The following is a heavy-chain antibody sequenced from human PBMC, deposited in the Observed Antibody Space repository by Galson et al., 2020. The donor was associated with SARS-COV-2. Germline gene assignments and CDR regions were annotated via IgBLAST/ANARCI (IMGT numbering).Heavy chain of an antibody. D-gene: IGHD3-3*01. CDR2: ISAYNGHI. CDR3: ARDVKYDFWSGYSVVDYDYYGMDV. V-gene: IGHV1-18*01. J-gene: IGHJ6*02. Sequence: TCSSYGISWVRQAPGHGLEWMGWISAYNGHINMAQKFQGRVIMTTDTSTNTAYMDLKSLRSDDTAVYFCARDVKYDFWSGYSVVDYDYYGMDVWGQGTTVTVSS. CDR1: TCSSYG.